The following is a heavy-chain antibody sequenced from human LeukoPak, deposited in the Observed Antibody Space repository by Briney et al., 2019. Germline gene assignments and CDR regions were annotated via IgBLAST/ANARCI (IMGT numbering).Heavy chain of an antibody. CDR3: AKDARGYHRPIDH. V-gene: IGHV3-23*01. D-gene: IGHD3-22*01. Sequence: GGSLRLSCAASGFTFTDFAMNWVRQAPGKGLEWVSGIGGGGTNTDYADSVKGRFTISRDNSKNSLTLQMSSLRADDTAVYFCAKDARGYHRPIDHWGQGILVTVSS. J-gene: IGHJ4*02. CDR2: IGGGGTNT. CDR1: GFTFTDFA.